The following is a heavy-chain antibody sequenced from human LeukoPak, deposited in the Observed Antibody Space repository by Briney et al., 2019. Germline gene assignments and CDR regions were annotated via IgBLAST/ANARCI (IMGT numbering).Heavy chain of an antibody. CDR2: IKQDGSEK. J-gene: IGHJ4*02. V-gene: IGHV3-7*01. Sequence: GGSLRLSCAASGFTFSSSWMNWVRQAPGKGLEWVANIKQDGSEKYYVDSVKGRFTISRDNAKNSLYLQMNTLRAEDRAVYYCASLDYWGQGTLVTVSS. CDR3: ASLDY. CDR1: GFTFSSSW.